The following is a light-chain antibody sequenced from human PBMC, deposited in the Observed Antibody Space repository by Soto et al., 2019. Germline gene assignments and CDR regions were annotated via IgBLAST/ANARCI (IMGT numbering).Light chain of an antibody. V-gene: IGLV2-14*01. Sequence: QSALTQPASVSGSPGKSITISCTGTSSDVGGYNYVSWYQQHPGKAPKLMIYEVNTRPSGVSNRFSGSKSGNTASLTISGLQAEDEADYYCSSYTSSSTLVVFGGGTKLTVL. CDR1: SSDVGGYNY. CDR3: SSYTSSSTLVV. CDR2: EVN. J-gene: IGLJ2*01.